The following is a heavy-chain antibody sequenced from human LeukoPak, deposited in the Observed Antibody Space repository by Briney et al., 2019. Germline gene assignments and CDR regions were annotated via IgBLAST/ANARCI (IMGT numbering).Heavy chain of an antibody. V-gene: IGHV5-51*01. CDR1: GCCFTSYW. J-gene: IGHJ4*02. CDR3: ARALANYDILTGYYI. D-gene: IGHD3-9*01. Sequence: GGSLQISSKGSGCCFTSYWIGWVRRMPGKGLEWVGIIYPGDSDTRYSPSFQGQVTISADKSISTAYLQWSSLKASDTAMYYCARALANYDILTGYYIWGQGTLVTVSS. CDR2: IYPGDSDT.